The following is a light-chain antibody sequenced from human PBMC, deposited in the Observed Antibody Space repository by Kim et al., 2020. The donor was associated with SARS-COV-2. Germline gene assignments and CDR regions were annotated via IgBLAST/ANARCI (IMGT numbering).Light chain of an antibody. CDR1: QNVNNH. CDR3: QQNSAYPLT. CDR2: AAS. Sequence: DIQMNQSPSSLSASVGDRVTITCRASQNVNNHLVWLQQKPGEAPKSLIYAASSLQSGVPTRFSGSGSGTDFTLTISSLLPEDFATYYCQQNSAYPLTFGGGTKLEI. V-gene: IGKV1-16*01. J-gene: IGKJ4*01.